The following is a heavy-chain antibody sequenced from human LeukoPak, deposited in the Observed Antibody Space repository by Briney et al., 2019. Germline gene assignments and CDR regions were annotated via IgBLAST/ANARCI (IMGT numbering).Heavy chain of an antibody. Sequence: GGSLRLSCAASGFTFSSYSMNWVRQAPGKGLEWVSSISSSSSYIYYADSVKGRFTISRDNAKNSLYLQMNSLRAEDTAVYYCAQIVAGDFDYWGQGTLVTVSS. CDR1: GFTFSSYS. V-gene: IGHV3-21*01. J-gene: IGHJ4*02. D-gene: IGHD3-22*01. CDR2: ISSSSSYI. CDR3: AQIVAGDFDY.